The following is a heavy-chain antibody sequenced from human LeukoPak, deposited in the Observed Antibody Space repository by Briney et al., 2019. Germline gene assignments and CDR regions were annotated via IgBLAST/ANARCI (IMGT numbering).Heavy chain of an antibody. J-gene: IGHJ4*02. CDR2: INHSGST. D-gene: IGHD5-24*01. CDR3: ARGRDGYKRFDY. V-gene: IGHV4-34*01. CDR1: GGSFSGYY. Sequence: SETLSLTCAVYGGSFSGYYWSWIRQPPGKGLEWIGEINHSGSTNYNPSLKSRVTITVDTSKNQFSLKLSSVTAADTAVYYCARGRDGYKRFDYWGQGTLVTVSS.